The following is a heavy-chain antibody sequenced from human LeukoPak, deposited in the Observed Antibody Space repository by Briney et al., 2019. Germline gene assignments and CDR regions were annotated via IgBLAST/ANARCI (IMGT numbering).Heavy chain of an antibody. Sequence: ASVKVSCKASGYTFTSYAISWVRQAPGQGLEWMGWISAYNGNTNYAQKLQGRVTMTTDTSTSRAYMELRSLRSDDTAVYYCARASYCSSTSCYFTKYNWFDPWGQGTLVTVSS. CDR2: ISAYNGNT. CDR3: ARASYCSSTSCYFTKYNWFDP. D-gene: IGHD2-2*01. CDR1: GYTFTSYA. V-gene: IGHV1-18*01. J-gene: IGHJ5*02.